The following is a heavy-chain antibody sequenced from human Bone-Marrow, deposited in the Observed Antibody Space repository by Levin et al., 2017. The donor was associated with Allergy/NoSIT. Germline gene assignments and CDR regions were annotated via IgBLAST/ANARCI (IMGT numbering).Heavy chain of an antibody. J-gene: IGHJ4*02. D-gene: IGHD5-12*01. V-gene: IGHV3-74*01. CDR2: INTDGSST. CDR3: ARVRVVADFFDY. Sequence: KGLVCVSRINTDGSSTAYADSVKGRFTISRDNAKNTLYLQMNSLRAEDTAVYYCARVRVVADFFDYWGQGTLVTVSS.